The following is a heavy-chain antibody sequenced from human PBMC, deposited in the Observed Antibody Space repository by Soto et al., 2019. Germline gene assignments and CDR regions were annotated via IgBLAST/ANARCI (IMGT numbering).Heavy chain of an antibody. Sequence: QVPLVQSGAEMKKPGSSVKVSCKASGDTFSSYSISWVRQAPGQGLEWMGGIIPIFGTAHYAQKFLGRVTISADESTSTAYMELSTLRSEDTAVYYSARAPGRFWSGKHYGMDVWGQGATVTVSS. CDR2: IIPIFGTA. D-gene: IGHD3-3*01. J-gene: IGHJ6*02. CDR1: GDTFSSYS. V-gene: IGHV1-69*01. CDR3: ARAPGRFWSGKHYGMDV.